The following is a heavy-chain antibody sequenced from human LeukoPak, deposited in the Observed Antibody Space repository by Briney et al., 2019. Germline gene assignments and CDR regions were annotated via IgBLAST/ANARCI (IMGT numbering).Heavy chain of an antibody. D-gene: IGHD4-17*01. V-gene: IGHV3-30*02. CDR2: MWYYGSNK. CDR1: GFPFSSYG. CDR3: AKDNLCYGVFNWFDP. Sequence: GGSLRLSCAASGFPFSSYGEHWVRQAPGRGLECVAFMWYYGSNKYYADSVKGRFTISRNNSKNTPYLQMNSLRAEETAVYYCAKDNLCYGVFNWFDPWGQGTLVTVSS. J-gene: IGHJ5*02.